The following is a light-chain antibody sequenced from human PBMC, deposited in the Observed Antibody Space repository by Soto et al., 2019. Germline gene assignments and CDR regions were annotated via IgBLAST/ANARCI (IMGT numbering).Light chain of an antibody. CDR3: CSSGGSPTYV. CDR1: SSDVGGYNY. J-gene: IGLJ1*01. Sequence: QSALTQPASVSGSPGQSITISCTGTSSDVGGYNYVSWYQLHPGKAPKLMVYEVSNRPSGVSNRFSGSKSGNTASLTISGLKVEDEADYYCCSSGGSPTYVFGTGTKLTVL. V-gene: IGLV2-23*02. CDR2: EVS.